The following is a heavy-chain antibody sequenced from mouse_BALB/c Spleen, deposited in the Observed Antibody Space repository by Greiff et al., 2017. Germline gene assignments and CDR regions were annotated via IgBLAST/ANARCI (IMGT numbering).Heavy chain of an antibody. CDR1: GFNIKDTY. CDR2: IDPANGNT. D-gene: IGHD2-3*01. CDR3: ARGEDDGYFYFDY. V-gene: IGHV14-3*02. J-gene: IGHJ2*01. Sequence: EVQLVESGAELVKPGASVKLSCTASGFNIKDTYMHWVKQRPEQGLEWIGRIDPANGNTKYDPKFQGKATITADTSSNTAYLQLSSLTSEDTAVYYCARGEDDGYFYFDYWGQGTTLTVSS.